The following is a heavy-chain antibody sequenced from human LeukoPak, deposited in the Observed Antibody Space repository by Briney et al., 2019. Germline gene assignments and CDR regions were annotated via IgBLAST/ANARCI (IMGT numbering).Heavy chain of an antibody. J-gene: IGHJ6*03. CDR2: IYYSGST. V-gene: IGHV4-39*07. CDR1: GGSISSSSYY. Sequence: SETLSLTCTVSGGSISSSSYYWGWIPQPPGKGLEWIGSIYYSGSTYYNPSLKSRVTISVDTSKNQFSLKLSSVTAADTAVYYCATKAYYDFWSGPMPGYYMDVWGKGTPVTVSS. CDR3: ATKAYYDFWSGPMPGYYMDV. D-gene: IGHD3-3*01.